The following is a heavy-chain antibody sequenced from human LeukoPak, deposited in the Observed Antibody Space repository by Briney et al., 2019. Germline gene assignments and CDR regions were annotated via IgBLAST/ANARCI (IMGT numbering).Heavy chain of an antibody. V-gene: IGHV3-48*04. J-gene: IGHJ4*02. D-gene: IGHD1-26*01. CDR3: ARVIGSYGDSAY. CDR1: GFTFSSYS. CDR2: ISSTSSAI. Sequence: GGSLRLSCAASGFTFSSYSINWVRQAPGKGLEWVSYISSTSSAIYYADSVKGRFTISRDNAKNSLYLQMNSLRAENTAVYYCARVIGSYGDSAYWGQGTLVTVSS.